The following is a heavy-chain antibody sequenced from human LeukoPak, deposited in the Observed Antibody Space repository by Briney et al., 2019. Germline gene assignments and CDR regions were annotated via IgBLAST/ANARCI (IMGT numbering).Heavy chain of an antibody. CDR2: IKSKTDGGTT. CDR3: TTDFNPQPYYYDSSGYFDY. J-gene: IGHJ4*02. V-gene: IGHV3-15*01. CDR1: GFTFSNAW. D-gene: IGHD3-22*01. Sequence: GGSLRLSCAAPGFTFSNAWMSWVRQAPGKGLEWVGRIKSKTDGGTTDYAAPVKGRFTISRDDSKNTLYLQMNSLKTEDTAVYYCTTDFNPQPYYYDSSGYFDYWGQGTLVTVSS.